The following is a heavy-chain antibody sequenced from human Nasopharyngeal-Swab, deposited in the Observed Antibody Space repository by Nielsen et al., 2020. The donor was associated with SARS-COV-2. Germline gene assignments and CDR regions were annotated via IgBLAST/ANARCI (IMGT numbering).Heavy chain of an antibody. V-gene: IGHV5-51*01. CDR3: AGGRITIFGVFIIGPFDY. J-gene: IGHJ4*02. Sequence: GESLKISCKGSGCSFTSYWIGWVRQMPGKGLEGMGIIYPGDSDTRYSPSFQGQVTISADKSISTAYLQWSSLKASDTAMYYCAGGRITIFGVFIIGPFDYWGQGTLVTVSS. CDR2: IYPGDSDT. CDR1: GCSFTSYW. D-gene: IGHD3-3*01.